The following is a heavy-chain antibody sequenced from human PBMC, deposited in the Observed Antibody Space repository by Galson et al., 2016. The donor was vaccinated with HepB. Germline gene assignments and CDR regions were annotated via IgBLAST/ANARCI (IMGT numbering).Heavy chain of an antibody. J-gene: IGHJ3*01. CDR3: ARRRIGLGYAFDV. CDR1: GGSIRRDSYY. V-gene: IGHV4-39*02. D-gene: IGHD3-3*01. CDR2: IFYSGSA. Sequence: SETLSLTCTVSGGSIRRDSYYWGWIRQPPGQGLEWLGSIFYSGSAYYNPTLQSQVNISVDTSKNHFSLKLKSVTAADTAVYYCARRRIGLGYAFDVWGQGTMVIGSS.